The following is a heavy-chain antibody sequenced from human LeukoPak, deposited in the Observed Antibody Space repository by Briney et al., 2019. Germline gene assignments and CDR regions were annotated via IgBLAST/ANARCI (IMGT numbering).Heavy chain of an antibody. J-gene: IGHJ6*03. Sequence: ASVKVSCKASGYTFTNYGVNWVRQAPGQGLEWMGWINTYNGDTNSAHELQGRVTMTTDTSTSTAYMELRSLISDDTAVYYCSRGGRYYVDVWGRGTTVIVSS. D-gene: IGHD3-10*01. V-gene: IGHV1-18*01. CDR2: INTYNGDT. CDR1: GYTFTNYG. CDR3: SRGGRYYVDV.